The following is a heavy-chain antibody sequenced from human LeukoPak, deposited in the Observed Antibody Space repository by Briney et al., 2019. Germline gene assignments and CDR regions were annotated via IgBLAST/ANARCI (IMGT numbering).Heavy chain of an antibody. Sequence: PGGSLRLSCAASVFTFSSYSMHWVRQAPCKGLEWVEVIAYDGSNKYYADSVKGRFTISRDNSKNTLFLQMNSLRVEDAAVYYCAKVAYGSGSYRGPLDIWGQGTVVTVSS. V-gene: IGHV3-30-3*01. CDR3: AKVAYGSGSYRGPLDI. CDR2: IAYDGSNK. J-gene: IGHJ3*02. CDR1: VFTFSSYS. D-gene: IGHD3-10*01.